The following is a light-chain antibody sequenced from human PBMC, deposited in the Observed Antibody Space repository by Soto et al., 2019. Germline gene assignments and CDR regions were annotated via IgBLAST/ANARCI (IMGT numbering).Light chain of an antibody. J-gene: IGKJ1*01. CDR1: QSVSYN. CDR2: RTS. CDR3: HQYSGWPRT. Sequence: EIVMTQSPATLSVSPGDRANVSCRASQSVSYNLAWYQQKPGQAPRLLIHRTSTRATGVPSRFSGSGSGTEYTLTFDPLQSDDFAVYYCHQYSGWPRTFGQGTRVEMK. V-gene: IGKV3-15*01.